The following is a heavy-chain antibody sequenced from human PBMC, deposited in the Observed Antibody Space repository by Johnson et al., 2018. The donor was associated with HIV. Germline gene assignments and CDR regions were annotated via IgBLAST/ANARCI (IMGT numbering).Heavy chain of an antibody. Sequence: VQVVESGGGLVQPGGSLRLSCAASGFTFSSYWMHWVRQAPGKGLVWVSRINSDGSSTSYADSVKGRFTISRDNAKNTLYLQMNNLRAGDSAVYYCVRASWFGAFDIWGQGTLVTVSS. V-gene: IGHV3-74*02. CDR1: GFTFSSYW. J-gene: IGHJ3*02. D-gene: IGHD3-10*01. CDR2: INSDGSST. CDR3: VRASWFGAFDI.